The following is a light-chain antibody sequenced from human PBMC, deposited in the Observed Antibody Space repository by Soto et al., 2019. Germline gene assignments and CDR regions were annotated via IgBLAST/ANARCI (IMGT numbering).Light chain of an antibody. V-gene: IGLV2-11*01. CDR2: DVS. CDR1: STDVGGYNS. Sequence: QSALTQPRSVSGSPGQSVTISCTGSSTDVGGYNSVSWYQQHPGKAPKLMIYDVSKRPSGVPDRFSGSKSGNTASLTISGLQAEDEGDYYCCSYAGTYTYVFATGTKLTVL. J-gene: IGLJ1*01. CDR3: CSYAGTYTYV.